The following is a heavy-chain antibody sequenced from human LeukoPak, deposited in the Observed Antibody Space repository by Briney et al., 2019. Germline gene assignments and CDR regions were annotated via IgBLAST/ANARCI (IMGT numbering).Heavy chain of an antibody. CDR2: IGSHDGSP. J-gene: IGHJ4*02. V-gene: IGHV3-23*01. CDR3: VTGGGYNGLDY. Sequence: GGSLRLSCAASGFTFSSYAMNWVRQDPGKGPEWVSTIGSHDGSPHYADSVKGRFTISRDNSKNTLYLQMNSLRTEDTAVYYCVTGGGYNGLDYWGQGALVTVSS. CDR1: GFTFSSYA. D-gene: IGHD5-12*01.